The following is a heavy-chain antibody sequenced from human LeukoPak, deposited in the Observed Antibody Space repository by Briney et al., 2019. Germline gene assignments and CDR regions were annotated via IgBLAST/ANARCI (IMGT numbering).Heavy chain of an antibody. CDR3: ARDLGYYGSGSAFDI. J-gene: IGHJ3*02. CDR2: IWYDGSNK. CDR1: GFTFRSHA. Sequence: GGSLRLSCVASGFTFRSHAMHWVRQAPGKGLEWVAVIWYDGSNKYYAESVKGRFTISRDNSKNTLYVQMNSLRVEDTAVYYCARDLGYYGSGSAFDIWGQGTMVTVPS. V-gene: IGHV3-33*01. D-gene: IGHD3-10*01.